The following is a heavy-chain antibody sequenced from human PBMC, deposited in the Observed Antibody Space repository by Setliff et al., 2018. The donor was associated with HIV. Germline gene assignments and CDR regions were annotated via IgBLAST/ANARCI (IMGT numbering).Heavy chain of an antibody. CDR1: GGSISSSAYY. CDR2: IYYSGTT. D-gene: IGHD4-4*01. V-gene: IGHV4-39*01. CDR3: ARGRDDYNYDPFDI. Sequence: PSETLSLTCSVSGGSISSSAYYWGWIRQPPGKGLEWIGNIYYSGTTYFNPSLKSRVTISVDTSKNQFSLKLSSVTAADTAVYYCARGRDDYNYDPFDIWGQGTMVTVSS. J-gene: IGHJ3*02.